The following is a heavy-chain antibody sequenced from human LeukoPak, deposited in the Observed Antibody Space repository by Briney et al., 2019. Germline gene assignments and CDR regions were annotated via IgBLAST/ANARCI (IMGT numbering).Heavy chain of an antibody. J-gene: IGHJ4*02. V-gene: IGHV3-23*01. Sequence: GGSLRLPCATSGFTFSSYAMRWVRHAPGKGVEWVSGICASGGSTYYADSVKGRFTISRDNSKNTLYLQMNSLRSEDTAVYYCAKAEGYDILTGLDYWGQGTLVTVSS. D-gene: IGHD3-9*01. CDR3: AKAEGYDILTGLDY. CDR1: GFTFSSYA. CDR2: ICASGGST.